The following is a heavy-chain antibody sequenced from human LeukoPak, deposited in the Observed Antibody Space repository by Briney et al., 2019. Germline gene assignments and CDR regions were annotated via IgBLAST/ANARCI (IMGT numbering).Heavy chain of an antibody. CDR3: ARDGDYTGMDV. Sequence: PSETLSLTCTVSGGSISSYYWSWFRQPPGKGLEWIGYIYYSGSTNYNPSLKSRVTISVDTSKNQFSLKLSSVTAADTAVYYCARDGDYTGMDVWGQGTTVTVSS. CDR1: GGSISSYY. J-gene: IGHJ6*02. D-gene: IGHD3-16*01. CDR2: IYYSGST. V-gene: IGHV4-59*01.